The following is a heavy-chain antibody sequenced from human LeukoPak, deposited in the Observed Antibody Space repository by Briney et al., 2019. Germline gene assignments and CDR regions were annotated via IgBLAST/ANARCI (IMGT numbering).Heavy chain of an antibody. D-gene: IGHD6-13*01. CDR1: GFTFSSYS. J-gene: IGHJ5*02. CDR3: ARAAAAAPGYNWFDP. V-gene: IGHV3-48*01. Sequence: PGGSLRLSCAASGFTFSSYSMNWVRQAPGKGLEWVSYISSSSSTIYYADSVKGRFTISRDNAKNSLYLQMNSLRAEDTAVYYCARAAAAAPGYNWFDPWGQGTLVTVSS. CDR2: ISSSSSTI.